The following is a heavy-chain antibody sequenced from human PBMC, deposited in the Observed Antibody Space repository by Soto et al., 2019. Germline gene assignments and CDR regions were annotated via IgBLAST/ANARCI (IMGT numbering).Heavy chain of an antibody. Sequence: AAVKVSCKVSGYTLTELSMQWVRQAPGKGLEGMGGFDPEDGETIYAQKFQGRVTMTEDTSTDTAYMELSSLRSEDTAVYYCATDQGIAARPRSFDIWGQGTMVTVSS. CDR3: ATDQGIAARPRSFDI. J-gene: IGHJ3*02. V-gene: IGHV1-24*01. CDR2: FDPEDGET. D-gene: IGHD6-6*01. CDR1: GYTLTELS.